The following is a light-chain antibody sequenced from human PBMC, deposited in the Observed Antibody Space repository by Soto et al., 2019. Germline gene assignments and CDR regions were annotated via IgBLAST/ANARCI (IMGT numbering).Light chain of an antibody. CDR1: QGISSY. CDR2: AGS. J-gene: IGKJ3*01. V-gene: IGKV1-9*01. Sequence: DIQLTQSPSFLSASVVDRVTITCRASQGISSYLAWYQQKPGKAPKLLIYAGSTLQSGVPSRFSGSGSGTEFTLTISSLQPEDFATYYCQQLNSYPLFGPGTKVDIK. CDR3: QQLNSYPL.